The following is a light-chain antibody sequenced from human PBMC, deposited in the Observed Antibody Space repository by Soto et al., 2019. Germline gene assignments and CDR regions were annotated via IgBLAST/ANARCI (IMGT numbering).Light chain of an antibody. J-gene: IGLJ1*01. CDR2: EVT. CDR3: NSYTSASTYV. Sequence: QSALTQPASVSASPGQSITISCTGTSSDVGDYKYVSWYQQHPGKAPQLMIYEVTSRPSGVSNRFSGSKSGNTASLTISWLQAEDEADYYCNSYTSASTYVFGTGTKLTVL. CDR1: SSDVGDYKY. V-gene: IGLV2-14*01.